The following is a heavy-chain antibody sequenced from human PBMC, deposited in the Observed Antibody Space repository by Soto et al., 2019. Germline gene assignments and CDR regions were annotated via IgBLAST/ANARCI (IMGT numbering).Heavy chain of an antibody. CDR1: GGSFSGYY. J-gene: IGHJ6*03. Sequence: TLSLTCAVYGGSFSGYYWSWIRQPPGKGLEWIGEINHSGSTNYNPSLKSRVTISVDTSKNQFSLKLSSVTAADTAVYYCARGVTMVRGAAFYYYYYYMDVWGKGTTVTVSS. CDR2: INHSGST. V-gene: IGHV4-34*01. D-gene: IGHD3-10*01. CDR3: ARGVTMVRGAAFYYYYYYMDV.